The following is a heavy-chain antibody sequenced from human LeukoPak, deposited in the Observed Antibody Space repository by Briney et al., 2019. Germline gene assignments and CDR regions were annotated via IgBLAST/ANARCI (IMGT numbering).Heavy chain of an antibody. V-gene: IGHV3-33*01. CDR3: ARGRTGYTTGPDY. Sequence: GGSLRLSCVASGFIFSSYGMHWVRQAPGKGLEWVAIVLYDGNTEYYADSVRGRFSISRDNSRNILYLQMNSLRAEDTAIYYCARGRTGYTTGPDYWGQGALVTVSS. CDR2: VLYDGNTE. J-gene: IGHJ4*02. CDR1: GFIFSSYG. D-gene: IGHD1-1*01.